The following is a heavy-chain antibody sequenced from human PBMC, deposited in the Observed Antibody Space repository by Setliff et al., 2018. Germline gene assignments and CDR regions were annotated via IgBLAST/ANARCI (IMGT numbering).Heavy chain of an antibody. CDR2: IKQDGSEK. CDR3: ARDSHTYYDILTGYLDFDY. Sequence: LRLSCAASGFTFSSHWMSWVHQAPGKGLEWVANIKQDGSEKYYVDSVKGRFTISRDNAKNSLYLQMNSLRADDTAVYYCARDSHTYYDILTGYLDFDYWGQGTLVTVSS. V-gene: IGHV3-7*01. D-gene: IGHD3-9*01. CDR1: GFTFSSHW. J-gene: IGHJ4*02.